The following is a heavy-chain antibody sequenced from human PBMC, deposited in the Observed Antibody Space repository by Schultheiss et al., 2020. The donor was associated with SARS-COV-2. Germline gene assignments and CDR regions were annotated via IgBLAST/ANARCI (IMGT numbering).Heavy chain of an antibody. D-gene: IGHD2-15*01. V-gene: IGHV1-8*01. CDR2: MNPNSGNT. J-gene: IGHJ6*02. Sequence: ASVKVSCKASGYTFTSYDINWVRQATGQGLEWMGWMNPNSGNTGYAQKFQGRVTMTEDTSTDTAYMELRSLRSDDTAVYYCARDERTEGGVSYYGMDVWGQGTTVTVSS. CDR3: ARDERTEGGVSYYGMDV. CDR1: GYTFTSYD.